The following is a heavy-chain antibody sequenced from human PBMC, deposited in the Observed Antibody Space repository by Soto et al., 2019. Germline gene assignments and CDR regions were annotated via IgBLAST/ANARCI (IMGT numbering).Heavy chain of an antibody. CDR2: INPNSGGT. CDR3: ARDPYSSSAGDYYGIDV. Sequence: QVQLVQSGAEVKKPGASVKVSCKASGYTFTGYYMHWVRHAPGQGLEWMGWINPNSGGTNYAQKVQGWVTMTRNTSISTAYMELSRRRSDDTAVYYCARDPYSSSAGDYYGIDVWGQGTTVTVSS. J-gene: IGHJ6*02. V-gene: IGHV1-2*04. D-gene: IGHD6-6*01. CDR1: GYTFTGYY.